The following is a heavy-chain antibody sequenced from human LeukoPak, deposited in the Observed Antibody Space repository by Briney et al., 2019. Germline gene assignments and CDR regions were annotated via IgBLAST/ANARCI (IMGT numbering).Heavy chain of an antibody. D-gene: IGHD2-2*02. CDR2: IDPGDSET. Sequence: GESLKISCKGSGYSFSSYWIGWVRQMPGKGLEWMGIIDPGDSETRYSPSFQGQVTISADRSITTAYLQWSSLKASDTAMYYCASLSGYCSSTTCYTAYFQHWGQGTLVTVSS. CDR3: ASLSGYCSSTTCYTAYFQH. V-gene: IGHV5-51*01. J-gene: IGHJ1*01. CDR1: GYSFSSYW.